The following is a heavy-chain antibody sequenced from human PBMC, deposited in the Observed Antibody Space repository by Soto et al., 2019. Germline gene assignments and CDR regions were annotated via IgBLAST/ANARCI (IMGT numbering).Heavy chain of an antibody. V-gene: IGHV4-34*01. CDR1: GGSLSDSF. Sequence: SETLSLTCTFSGGSLSDSFWNWIRQPPGKGLEWIGEIHHSGISNYNPSLKSRVTMSVDTSKNQFSLKMTSVTAADTAVYYCAVTGTYNWFDPWGQGTLVTVSS. J-gene: IGHJ5*02. CDR2: IHHSGIS. D-gene: IGHD7-27*01. CDR3: AVTGTYNWFDP.